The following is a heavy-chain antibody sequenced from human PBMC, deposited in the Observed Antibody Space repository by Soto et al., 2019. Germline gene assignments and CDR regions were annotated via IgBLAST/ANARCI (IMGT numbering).Heavy chain of an antibody. CDR2: MNPNSGHT. CDR3: ASDMRTT. V-gene: IGHV1-8*01. CDR1: GYTFTSHD. J-gene: IGHJ5*02. Sequence: QVQLVQSGAEVKKPGASVKVSCKASGYTFTSHDINWMRHTTGQGLEWMGWMNPNSGHTNYAQNLQGRVTMTRDTSINTSSMELTNLRSEDTAIYYCASDMRTTWGEGTLVTVSS. D-gene: IGHD3-9*01.